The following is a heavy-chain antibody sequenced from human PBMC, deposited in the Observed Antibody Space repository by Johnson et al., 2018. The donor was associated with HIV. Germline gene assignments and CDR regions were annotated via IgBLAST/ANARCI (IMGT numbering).Heavy chain of an antibody. Sequence: EVLLLESGGGLAQPGGSLRLSCVGSGLTFSSYAMSWVRQAPGKGLEWVSAISASGGSTYYADSVKGRFTISRDNTNNTLLLQMNSLRAEDTALYYCAKDRGRPGTPAGLDIWGQGTMGTVSS. J-gene: IGHJ3*02. CDR3: AKDRGRPGTPAGLDI. D-gene: IGHD3-16*01. CDR1: GLTFSSYA. CDR2: ISASGGST. V-gene: IGHV3-23*01.